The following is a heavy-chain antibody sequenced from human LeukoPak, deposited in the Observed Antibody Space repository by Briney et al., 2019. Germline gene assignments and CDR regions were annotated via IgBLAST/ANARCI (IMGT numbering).Heavy chain of an antibody. V-gene: IGHV3-7*01. CDR2: IKQDGSEK. CDR3: AREVVVVVAATPFGYYYGMDV. D-gene: IGHD2-15*01. CDR1: GFIFSSYT. J-gene: IGHJ6*02. Sequence: GGSLRLSCAGSGFIFSSYTMNWVRQAPGKGLEWVANIKQDGSEKYYVDSVKGRFTISRGNAKNSLYLQMNSLRAEDTAVYYCAREVVVVVAATPFGYYYGMDVWGQGTTVTVSS.